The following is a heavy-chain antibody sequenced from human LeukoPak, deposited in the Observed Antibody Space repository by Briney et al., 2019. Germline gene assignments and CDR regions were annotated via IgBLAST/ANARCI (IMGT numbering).Heavy chain of an antibody. CDR3: ARRIVGATTVVFDY. V-gene: IGHV4-38-2*02. CDR1: GYSISSGYY. J-gene: IGHJ4*02. CDR2: INHSGST. D-gene: IGHD1-26*01. Sequence: SETLSLTCTVSGYSISSGYYWGWIRQPPGKGLEWIGEINHSGSTNYNPSLKSRVTISVDTSKNQFSLKLSSVTAADTAVYYCARRIVGATTVVFDYWGQGTLVTVSS.